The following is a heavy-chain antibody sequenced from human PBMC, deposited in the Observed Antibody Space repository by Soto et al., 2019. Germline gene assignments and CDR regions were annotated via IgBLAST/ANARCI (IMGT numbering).Heavy chain of an antibody. V-gene: IGHV3-11*01. CDR1: GFTFSDHY. CDR3: ARDDSIVGAGSDY. Sequence: QVQLVESGGGLVKPGGSLRLSCAASGFTFSDHYMTWIRQAPGKGLEWVSSISSSGNTKYYADSVKGRITISRDNAKTSLYLQMNSLKVEDTAVYYCARDDSIVGAGSDYWGQGTLVTVSS. J-gene: IGHJ4*02. CDR2: ISSSGNTK. D-gene: IGHD6-13*01.